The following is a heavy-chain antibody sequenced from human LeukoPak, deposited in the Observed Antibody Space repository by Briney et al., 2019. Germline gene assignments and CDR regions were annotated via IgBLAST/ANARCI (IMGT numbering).Heavy chain of an antibody. V-gene: IGHV7-4-1*02. CDR2: INTNTGNP. CDR1: GYTFTRYT. CDR3: AREPQNWFDP. J-gene: IGHJ5*02. Sequence: ASVKVSCKASGYTFTRYTINWVRQAPGQGLEWMGWINTNTGNPTYAQGLTGRFVFSLDTSVSTAYLQISSLKAEDTAVYYCAREPQNWFDPWGQGTLVTVSS.